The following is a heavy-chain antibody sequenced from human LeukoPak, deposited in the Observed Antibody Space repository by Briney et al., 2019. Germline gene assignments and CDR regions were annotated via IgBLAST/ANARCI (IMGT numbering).Heavy chain of an antibody. CDR1: GFTFDDYA. D-gene: IGHD2-2*02. Sequence: PGGSLRLSCAASGFTFDDYAMHWVRHAPGKGLEWVSLISWDGGSTYYADSVKGRFTISRDNSKNSLYLQMNSLRAEDTALYYCAKSHCSSTSCYMGGYFDYWGQGTLVTVSS. CDR3: AKSHCSSTSCYMGGYFDY. CDR2: ISWDGGST. J-gene: IGHJ4*02. V-gene: IGHV3-43D*03.